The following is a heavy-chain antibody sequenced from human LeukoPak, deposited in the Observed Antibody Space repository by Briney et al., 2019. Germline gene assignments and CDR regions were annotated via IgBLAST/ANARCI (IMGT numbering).Heavy chain of an antibody. Sequence: GGSLRLSCAASGFTFSTYAMSWVRQAPGKGLEWVSSISGSGGSTYYADSVKGRFTISRDNSRNTLYLQMNSPRAEDTAIYYCAREGPRGNSQFDYWGQGTLVTVSS. CDR1: GFTFSTYA. CDR2: ISGSGGST. J-gene: IGHJ4*02. V-gene: IGHV3-23*01. D-gene: IGHD2/OR15-2a*01. CDR3: AREGPRGNSQFDY.